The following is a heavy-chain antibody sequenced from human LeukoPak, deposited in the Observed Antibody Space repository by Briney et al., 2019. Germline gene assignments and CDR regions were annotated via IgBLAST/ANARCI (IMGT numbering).Heavy chain of an antibody. V-gene: IGHV3-21*01. CDR2: STSSSSYI. CDR3: ARSYCRGGSCYSGDAFDI. CDR1: RFTFSNAW. Sequence: GGSLRLSCAASRFTFSNAWMSWVRQAPGKGLEWVSSSTSSSSYIYYADSVKGRFTISRDNAKNSLYLQMNSLRAEDTAVYYCARSYCRGGSCYSGDAFDIWGQGTMVTVSS. J-gene: IGHJ3*02. D-gene: IGHD2-15*01.